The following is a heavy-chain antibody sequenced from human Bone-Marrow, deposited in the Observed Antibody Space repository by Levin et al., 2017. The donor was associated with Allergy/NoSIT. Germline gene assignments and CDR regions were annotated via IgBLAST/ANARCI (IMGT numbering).Heavy chain of an antibody. CDR2: ISFSGATI. J-gene: IGHJ4*02. V-gene: IGHV3-23*01. CDR3: AKAGPRIAVAETRFFDH. D-gene: IGHD6-19*01. Sequence: GGSLRLSCAASGFTFSNYGMTWVRQAPGKGLEWVSTISFSGATIYYADSAKGRFTISRDNSKNTLYLQMNNLRVEDTAVYYCAKAGPRIAVAETRFFDHWGQGSLVTVSS. CDR1: GFTFSNYG.